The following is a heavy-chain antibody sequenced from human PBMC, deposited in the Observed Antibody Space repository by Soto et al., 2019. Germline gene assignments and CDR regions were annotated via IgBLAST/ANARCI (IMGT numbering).Heavy chain of an antibody. CDR3: ARDAGWNYEPRYYFGC. D-gene: IGHD1-7*01. V-gene: IGHV1-2*04. J-gene: IGHJ4*02. Sequence: ASVKVSCKASGYTFTGYYMHWVRQAPGQGLEWMGWINPNSGGTNYAQKFQGWVTMTRDTSISTAYMELSRLRSDDTAVYYCARDAGWNYEPRYYFGCWGRRTLVSVCS. CDR1: GYTFTGYY. CDR2: INPNSGGT.